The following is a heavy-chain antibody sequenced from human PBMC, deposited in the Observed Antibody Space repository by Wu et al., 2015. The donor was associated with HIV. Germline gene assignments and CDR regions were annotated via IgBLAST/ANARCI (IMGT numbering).Heavy chain of an antibody. J-gene: IGHJ4*02. V-gene: IGHV1-18*01. CDR1: GYNFFSYG. CDR3: ARGRVYGYEGPLSPWDY. CDR2: ISAYNGNT. D-gene: IGHD5-12*01. Sequence: QVQLVQSGAEVKKPGASVKVSCKASGYNFFSYGISWVRQAPGQGLEWMGWISAYNGNTNYAQKLQGRVTMTTDTSTSTAHMDLRGLRSEDTAVYYCARGRVYGYEGPLSPWDYWGQGTLVTVSS.